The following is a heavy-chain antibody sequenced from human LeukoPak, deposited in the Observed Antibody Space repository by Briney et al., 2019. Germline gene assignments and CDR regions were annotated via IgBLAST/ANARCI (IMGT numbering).Heavy chain of an antibody. CDR3: AKDGTLAVAGTMAAYMDV. CDR2: ISWDGGST. CDR1: GFTFDDYT. J-gene: IGHJ6*03. V-gene: IGHV3-43*01. Sequence: GGSLRLSCAASGFTFDDYTMHWVRQAPGKGLEWVSLISWDGGSTYYAGSVKGRFTISRDNSKNSLYLQMNSLRTEDTALYYCAKDGTLAVAGTMAAYMDVWGKGTTVTISS. D-gene: IGHD6-19*01.